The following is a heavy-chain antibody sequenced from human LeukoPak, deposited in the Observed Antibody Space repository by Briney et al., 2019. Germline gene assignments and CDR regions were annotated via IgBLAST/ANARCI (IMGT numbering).Heavy chain of an antibody. Sequence: GGSLRLSCAASGFTFRSFAMHWVRQAPGKGLEWVAVILYDGSNQYYAESVKGRFTISRDNAKNSLYLQMNSLRAEDTALYYCAKDHCSSTSCYPDYWGQGTLVTVSS. V-gene: IGHV3-30*04. J-gene: IGHJ4*02. D-gene: IGHD2-2*01. CDR2: ILYDGSNQ. CDR3: AKDHCSSTSCYPDY. CDR1: GFTFRSFA.